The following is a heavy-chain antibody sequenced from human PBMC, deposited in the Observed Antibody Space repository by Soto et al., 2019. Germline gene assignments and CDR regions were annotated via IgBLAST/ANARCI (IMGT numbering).Heavy chain of an antibody. CDR3: ARHGTYGDYVGS. CDR2: ISRSGGTI. J-gene: IGHJ4*02. D-gene: IGHD4-17*01. V-gene: IGHV3-11*01. Sequence: VQLVESGGGLVKPGGSLRLSCAASGFTFSDYYMSWFRQAPGKGLERVSYISRSGGTIYYADSVKGRFTIYRDNAKNSLYLQMSSLRAEDTAVYYCARHGTYGDYVGSWGQGTLVAVSS. CDR1: GFTFSDYY.